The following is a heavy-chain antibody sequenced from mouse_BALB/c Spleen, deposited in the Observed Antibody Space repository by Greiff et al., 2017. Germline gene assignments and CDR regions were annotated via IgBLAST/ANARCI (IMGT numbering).Heavy chain of an antibody. V-gene: IGHV3-2*02. CDR2: ISYSGST. J-gene: IGHJ4*01. CDR3: ARSLYGNSWGAMDY. D-gene: IGHD2-1*01. Sequence: EVKLQESGPGLVKPSQSLSLTCTVTGYSITSDYAWNWIRQFPGNKLEWMGYISYSGSTSYNPSLKSRISITRDTSKNQFFLQLNSVTTEDTATYYCARSLYGNSWGAMDYWGQGTSVTVSS. CDR1: GYSITSDYA.